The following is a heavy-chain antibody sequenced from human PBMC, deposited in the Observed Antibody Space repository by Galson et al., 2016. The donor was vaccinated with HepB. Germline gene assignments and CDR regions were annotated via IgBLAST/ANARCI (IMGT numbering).Heavy chain of an antibody. J-gene: IGHJ4*02. CDR2: ISGTGGST. CDR1: GFDFSDYA. CDR3: ARGDSGTYYSSDY. D-gene: IGHD3-10*01. Sequence: SLRLSCAVSGFDFSDYAMHWVRQAPGKGLEWVSTISGTGGSTYYADSVKGRFTVSRDNSENTLYVQMNSLRAEDTAVYYCARGDSGTYYSSDYWGQGTLVTVSS. V-gene: IGHV3-23*01.